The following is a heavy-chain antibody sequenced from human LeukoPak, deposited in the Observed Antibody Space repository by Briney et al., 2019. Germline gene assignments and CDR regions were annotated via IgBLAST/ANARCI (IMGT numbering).Heavy chain of an antibody. D-gene: IGHD3-10*01. J-gene: IGHJ4*02. CDR2: INWDGSTT. Sequence: GGSLRLSCAASGFVFDDYGMSWVRQAPGKGLEWVSAINWDGSTTSYADSVKGRFTISRDKAKKSLYLPMNSLRAEDTALYYCARDREGQLLWFGELGYWGQGSLVTVSS. CDR1: GFVFDDYG. CDR3: ARDREGQLLWFGELGY. V-gene: IGHV3-20*04.